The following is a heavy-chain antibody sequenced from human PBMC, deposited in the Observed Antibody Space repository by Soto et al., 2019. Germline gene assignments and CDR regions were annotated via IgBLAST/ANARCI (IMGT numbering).Heavy chain of an antibody. Sequence: QLQLQESGPGLVKPSETLSLTCTVSGGSISSSSYYWGWIRHPPGKWLEWIGSIYYSGSTYYNPSLKSRVNISVDTSKNQFSLKLSSVTAADTAVYYCARTYYDFWSDPYYYYYMDVWGKGTTVTVSS. CDR3: ARTYYDFWSDPYYYYYMDV. D-gene: IGHD3-3*01. CDR1: GGSISSSSYY. J-gene: IGHJ6*03. V-gene: IGHV4-39*01. CDR2: IYYSGST.